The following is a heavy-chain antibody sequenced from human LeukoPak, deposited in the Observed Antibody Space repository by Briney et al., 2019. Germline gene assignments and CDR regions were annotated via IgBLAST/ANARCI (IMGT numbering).Heavy chain of an antibody. CDR3: AIGRGGRGYAIFDY. V-gene: IGHV4-31*03. Sequence: PSETLSLTCTVSGGSISSGGYYWSWIRQHPGKGLEWIGYIYYSGSTYYNPSLKSRVTISLDTSKNQFSLKLSSVTAADTAVYYCAIGRGGRGYAIFDYWGQGTLVTVSS. D-gene: IGHD5-12*01. CDR2: IYYSGST. CDR1: GGSISSGGYY. J-gene: IGHJ4*02.